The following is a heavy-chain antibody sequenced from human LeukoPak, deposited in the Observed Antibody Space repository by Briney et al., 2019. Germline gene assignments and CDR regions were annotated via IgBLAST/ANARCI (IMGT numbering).Heavy chain of an antibody. CDR2: ISGSGDNT. CDR1: GFTVSTAL. Sequence: GGSLRLSCTVSGFTVSTALMDWVRRTPGKGLEWVSGISGSGDNTLYADSVKGRFTISRDNSKNTLYLEMNSLRAEDTAIYYCAKMKGHPLPKYYMDVWGQGTTVTVSS. V-gene: IGHV3-23*01. CDR3: AKMKGHPLPKYYMDV. J-gene: IGHJ6*01. D-gene: IGHD1-26*01.